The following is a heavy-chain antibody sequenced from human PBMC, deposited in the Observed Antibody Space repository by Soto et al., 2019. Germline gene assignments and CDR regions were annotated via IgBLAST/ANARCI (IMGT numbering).Heavy chain of an antibody. CDR3: AKDLAGDFWSGYHYFDY. CDR2: ISYDGSNK. V-gene: IGHV3-30*18. CDR1: GLTFRSYG. Sequence: QVQLMESGGGVVQPGRSLRLSCAVSGLTFRSYGMHWVRQAPGKGLEWVAVISYDGSNKYYADSVKGRFTISRDNSKNTLYLQMNSLRAEDTAVYYCAKDLAGDFWSGYHYFDYWGQGTLVTVSS. J-gene: IGHJ4*02. D-gene: IGHD3-3*01.